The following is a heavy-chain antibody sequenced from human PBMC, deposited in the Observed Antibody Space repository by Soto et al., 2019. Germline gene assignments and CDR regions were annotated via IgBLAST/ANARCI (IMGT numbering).Heavy chain of an antibody. V-gene: IGHV3-30-3*01. CDR2: ISYDGSNK. D-gene: IGHD1-26*01. J-gene: IGHJ4*02. CDR1: GFTFSSYA. Sequence: QVQLVESGGGVVQPGRSLRLSCAASGFTFSSYAMHWVRQAPGKGLEWVAVISYDGSNKYYADSVKGRFTISRDNSRTTLYLQMNGLRAEATAVYSCARMGIVGATNRPAPRPSQAGGQGTLVT. CDR3: ARMGIVGATNRPAPRPSQA.